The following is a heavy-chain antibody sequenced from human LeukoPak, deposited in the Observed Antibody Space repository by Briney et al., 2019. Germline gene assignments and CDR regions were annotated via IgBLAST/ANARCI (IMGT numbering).Heavy chain of an antibody. D-gene: IGHD3-16*02. V-gene: IGHV4-34*01. J-gene: IGHJ4*02. CDR2: INHSGTT. CDR1: GSSFSDYY. Sequence: SETLSLTCAVYGSSFSDYYWSWIRQPPGKGLEWIGEINHSGTTNYSPSLKSRVSISVDTSKNQFSLKLYSVTAADAAMYYCASHYSSGSYRYTGSFDSWGQGMLVNVSS. CDR3: ASHYSSGSYRYTGSFDS.